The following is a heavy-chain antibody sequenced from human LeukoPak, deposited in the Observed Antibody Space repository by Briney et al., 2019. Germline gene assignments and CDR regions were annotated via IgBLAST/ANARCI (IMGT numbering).Heavy chain of an antibody. CDR2: IYYSGST. Sequence: SETLSLTCIVSGGSISSHYWRWIRQPAGKGREWVGYIYYSGSTNYKPSLKRRVTISADTPENQLSLKLGAVTAADTAVYYCAKATYYDFWSGYGFDIWGQGTMVTVSS. D-gene: IGHD3-3*01. CDR3: AKATYYDFWSGYGFDI. J-gene: IGHJ3*02. V-gene: IGHV4-59*11. CDR1: GGSISSHY.